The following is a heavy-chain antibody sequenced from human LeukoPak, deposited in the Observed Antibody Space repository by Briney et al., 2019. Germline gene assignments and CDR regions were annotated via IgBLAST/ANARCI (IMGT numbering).Heavy chain of an antibody. V-gene: IGHV3-30*01. CDR3: SNKCYADSAKGRFTISRDNSKNTLYLQMNSLIAEDTAVYYCARDRGLRYVDWLFGY. CDR1: GFTLTSYA. D-gene: IGHD3-10*01. CDR2: ISYDGSNK. Sequence: AAGSLRLSCAASGFTLTSYAMHWVRQAPGKGLEWVAVISYDGSNKYNAAPVKGRFTISDDNSKNTLLLQMTSLTADTAAGYYCSNKCYADSAKGRFTISRDNSKNTLYLQMNSLIAEDTAVYYCARDRGLRYVDWLFGYWGQGTLVTVSS. J-gene: IGHJ4*02.